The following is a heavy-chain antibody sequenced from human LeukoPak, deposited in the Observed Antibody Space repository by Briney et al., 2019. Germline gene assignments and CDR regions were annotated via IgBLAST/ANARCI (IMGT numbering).Heavy chain of an antibody. CDR2: IIPIFGTA. V-gene: IGHV1-69*13. Sequence: ASAKVSCKASGGTFSSYAISWVRQAPGQGLEWMGGIIPIFGTANYAQKFQGRVTITADESTSTAYMELSSLRSEGTAVYYCASPLDTAMAYDAFDIWGQGTMVTVSS. CDR3: ASPLDTAMAYDAFDI. D-gene: IGHD5-18*01. CDR1: GGTFSSYA. J-gene: IGHJ3*02.